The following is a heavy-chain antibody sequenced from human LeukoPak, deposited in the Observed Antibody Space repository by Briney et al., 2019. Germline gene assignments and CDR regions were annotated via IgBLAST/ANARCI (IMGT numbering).Heavy chain of an antibody. CDR1: GFTFSSYS. D-gene: IGHD6-13*01. J-gene: IGHJ4*02. V-gene: IGHV3-21*01. Sequence: GGSLRLSCAASGFTFSSYSMNWVRQAPGKGLEWVSSISSSSSYIYHADSVKGRFTISRDNAKNSLYLQMNSLRAEDTAVYYCARDGTAAEDYWGQGTLVTVSS. CDR2: ISSSSSYI. CDR3: ARDGTAAEDY.